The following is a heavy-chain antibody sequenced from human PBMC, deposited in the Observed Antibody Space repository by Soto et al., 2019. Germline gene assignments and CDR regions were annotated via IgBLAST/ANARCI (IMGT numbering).Heavy chain of an antibody. J-gene: IGHJ4*02. D-gene: IGHD5-18*01. CDR2: ISYDGFNK. V-gene: IGHV3-30*18. CDR1: GFTFSSYG. Sequence: GGSLRLSCVVSGFTFSSYGMHWVRQAPGKGLEWMAVISYDGFNKNYADSVRGRFTISRDNSRNTLYLQMDSLRPEDTAVYHCAKEGDTSMAYYFDYWGQGTPVTVSS. CDR3: AKEGDTSMAYYFDY.